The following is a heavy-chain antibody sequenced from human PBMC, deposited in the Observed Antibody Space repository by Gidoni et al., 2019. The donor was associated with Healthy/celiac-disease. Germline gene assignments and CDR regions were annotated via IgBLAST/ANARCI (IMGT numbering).Heavy chain of an antibody. CDR2: NNHSGST. CDR1: GGSFSGYY. CDR3: ARGRRMARDAFDI. J-gene: IGHJ3*02. Sequence: QVQLQQWGAGLLKPSETLSLTCAVYGGSFSGYYWSWIRQPPGKGLEWIGENNHSGSTNYNPSLKSRVTISVDTSKNQFSLKLSSVTAADTAVYYCARGRRMARDAFDIWGQGTMVTVSS. V-gene: IGHV4-34*01.